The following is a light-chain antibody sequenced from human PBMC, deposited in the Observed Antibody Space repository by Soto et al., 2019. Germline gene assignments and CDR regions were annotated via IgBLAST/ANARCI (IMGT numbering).Light chain of an antibody. V-gene: IGLV2-8*01. CDR1: SSDVGGYNY. Sequence: QSVLTQPPSASGSPGQSVTISCTGTSSDVGGYNYVSWYQQHPGKAPKLMIYEVSKRPSGVPDRFSGSKSGNTASLTVSWLQAEDEADYYCSSYAGSNNVVFGGGTKATVL. CDR3: SSYAGSNNVV. J-gene: IGLJ2*01. CDR2: EVS.